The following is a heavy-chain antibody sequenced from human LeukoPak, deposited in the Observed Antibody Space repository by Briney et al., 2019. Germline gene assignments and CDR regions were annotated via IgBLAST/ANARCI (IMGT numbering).Heavy chain of an antibody. Sequence: TSETLSLTCAVYGGSFSGYYWSWIRQPPGKGLEWIGEINHSGSTNYNPSLKSRVTLSVDTSKNQFSLKLSSVTAADTAVYYCARGHLKYYDFWSGYSRSYMDVWGKGTTVTVSS. J-gene: IGHJ6*03. D-gene: IGHD3-3*01. CDR1: GGSFSGYY. V-gene: IGHV4-34*01. CDR2: INHSGST. CDR3: ARGHLKYYDFWSGYSRSYMDV.